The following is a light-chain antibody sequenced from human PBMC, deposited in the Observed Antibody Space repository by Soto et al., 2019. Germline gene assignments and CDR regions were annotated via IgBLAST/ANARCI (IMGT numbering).Light chain of an antibody. CDR1: QDISNW. CDR3: QQYNTYPT. CDR2: HAS. J-gene: IGKJ1*01. Sequence: DIQMTQSPSTLSAXIGDRVTIACRASQDISNWLAWYXQNXRKAPKLLIFHASSLESGVPSRFSGSGSGTEFSLTISSLQSDDFATYYCQQYNTYPTFGQGTKVDIK. V-gene: IGKV1-5*01.